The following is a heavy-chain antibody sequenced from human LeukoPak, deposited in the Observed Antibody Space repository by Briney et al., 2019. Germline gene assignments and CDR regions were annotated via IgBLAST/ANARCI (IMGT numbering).Heavy chain of an antibody. CDR2: IDVSGRT. J-gene: IGHJ4*02. V-gene: IGHV4-61*02. CDR1: GGSISSGSYY. Sequence: SETLSLICTVSGGSISSGSYYWSWIRQSAGKGLEWIGRIDVSGRTNYNPTLKSRVTISVDTSKNQVSLRLTSVTAADTAVYYCARESRSPRLKYFEYWGQGILATVSS. D-gene: IGHD2/OR15-2a*01. CDR3: ARESRSPRLKYFEY.